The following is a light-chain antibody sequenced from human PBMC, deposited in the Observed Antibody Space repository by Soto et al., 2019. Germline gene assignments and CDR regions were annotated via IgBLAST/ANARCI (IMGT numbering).Light chain of an antibody. Sequence: DIQMTQSPSSLSASVGDRVTITCRASQSISSYLNWYQQKPGKAPKLLIYAASSLQSGVPSRYSGSGSGTDFTLTISSLQPEDFATYSGQQSYSTPWTCGQGTKVEIK. J-gene: IGKJ1*01. V-gene: IGKV1-39*01. CDR2: AAS. CDR1: QSISSY. CDR3: QQSYSTPWT.